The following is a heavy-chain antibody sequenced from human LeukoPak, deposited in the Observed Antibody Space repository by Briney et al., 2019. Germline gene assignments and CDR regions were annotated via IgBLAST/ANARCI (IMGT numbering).Heavy chain of an antibody. Sequence: SETLSLTCNVSGGSMTSFYWNWIRQPAGKGLQWIGRIYTSGNTNDNPSLKSRITMSLDTSKNQFSLKLTSVIAADTAVYYCARSWNWNAPFDFWGQGTLVTVSS. CDR1: GGSMTSFY. V-gene: IGHV4-4*07. D-gene: IGHD1-1*01. CDR3: ARSWNWNAPFDF. J-gene: IGHJ4*02. CDR2: IYTSGNT.